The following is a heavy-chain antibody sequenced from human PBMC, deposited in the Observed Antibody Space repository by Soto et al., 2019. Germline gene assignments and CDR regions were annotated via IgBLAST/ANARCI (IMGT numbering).Heavy chain of an antibody. J-gene: IGHJ4*02. CDR1: GFTFSTYT. Sequence: GGSLRLSCEASGFTFSTYTMNWVRQAPGKGLEWVSFISPSSSYRYYADSVKGRFTIPRDNAKNSLYLQMNSLRVEDTAVYYCAREDILGTRNFDYWGQGTLVTVSS. D-gene: IGHD1-26*01. CDR3: AREDILGTRNFDY. CDR2: ISPSSSYR. V-gene: IGHV3-21*01.